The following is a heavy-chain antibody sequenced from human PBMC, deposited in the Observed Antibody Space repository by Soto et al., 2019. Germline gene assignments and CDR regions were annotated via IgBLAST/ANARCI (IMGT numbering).Heavy chain of an antibody. Sequence: ASVKVSCKASGYTFTSYGISWVRQAPGQGLEWMGWISAYNGDTNYAQKLQGRVTMTTDTSTSTAYMELRSLRSDDTAVYYCATRDPYGSGSYHWGQGTLVTVPQ. J-gene: IGHJ5*02. V-gene: IGHV1-18*01. D-gene: IGHD3-10*01. CDR3: ATRDPYGSGSYH. CDR2: ISAYNGDT. CDR1: GYTFTSYG.